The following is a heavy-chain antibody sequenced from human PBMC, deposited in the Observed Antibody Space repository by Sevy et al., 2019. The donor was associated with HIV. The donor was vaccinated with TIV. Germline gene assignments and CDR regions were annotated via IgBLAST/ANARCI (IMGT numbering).Heavy chain of an antibody. V-gene: IGHV3-23*01. Sequence: GGSLRLSCAASGFPFSNYAMSWIRQAPGKGLEWVSTLIGGGSRTYYADSVTGRFTISRDNSKNTLYLQMNSLRADDTAIYYCAKRRVQSGLSGGGANDGWDVCGRGTTVTVSS. CDR3: AKRRVQSGLSGGGANDGWDV. D-gene: IGHD1-1*01. J-gene: IGHJ6*02. CDR1: GFPFSNYA. CDR2: LIGGGSRT.